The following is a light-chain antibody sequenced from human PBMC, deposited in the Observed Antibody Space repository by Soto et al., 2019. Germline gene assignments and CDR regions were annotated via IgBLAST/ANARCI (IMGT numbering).Light chain of an antibody. CDR3: QQYGSSPLT. Sequence: EIVLTQSPGTLSLCPEKRASLSCRASHSISSSYLAWYQQRPGQAPRLLIYGASSRATGIPDRFSGSGSGTDFTLTISGLEPEDFAVYHCQQYGSSPLTFGGGTKVDIK. V-gene: IGKV3-20*01. CDR2: GAS. J-gene: IGKJ4*01. CDR1: HSISSSY.